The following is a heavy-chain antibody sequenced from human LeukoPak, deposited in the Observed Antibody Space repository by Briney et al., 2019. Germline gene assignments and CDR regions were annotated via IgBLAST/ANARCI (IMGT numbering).Heavy chain of an antibody. V-gene: IGHV4-31*03. J-gene: IGHJ5*02. CDR3: ASLDPSYNWFDP. CDR1: GGSISSGGYY. CDR2: IYYSGST. Sequence: SETLSLTCTVSGGSISSGGYYWSWIRQHPGKGLEWIGYIYYSGSTYYNPSLKSRVTISVDTSKNQFSLKLSSVTAADTAVHYCASLDPSYNWFDPWGQGTLVTVSS. D-gene: IGHD1-1*01.